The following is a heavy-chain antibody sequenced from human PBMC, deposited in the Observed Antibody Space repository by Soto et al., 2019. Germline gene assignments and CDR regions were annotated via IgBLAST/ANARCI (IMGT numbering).Heavy chain of an antibody. CDR2: ISSSSSYI. D-gene: IGHD1-7*01. Sequence: GGSLRLSCAASGFTFSSYSMNWVRQAPGKGLEWVSSISSSSSYIYYADSVKGRFTISRDNAKNSLYLQMNSLRAEETAVYYCARDKYNWNYRKTNSHDYWGQGTLVTVSS. J-gene: IGHJ4*02. CDR3: ARDKYNWNYRKTNSHDY. V-gene: IGHV3-21*01. CDR1: GFTFSSYS.